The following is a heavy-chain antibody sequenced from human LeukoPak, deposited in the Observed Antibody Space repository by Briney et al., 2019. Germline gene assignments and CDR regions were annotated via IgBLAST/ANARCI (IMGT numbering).Heavy chain of an antibody. Sequence: PTGGSLRLSCAASGFTFSSYAMSWVRQAPGKGLEWVSAISGSGGSTYYADSVKGRFTISRDNSKNTLYLQMNSLRAEDTAVYYCAKDNVLRFLEWSHDAFDIWGQGTMVTVSS. D-gene: IGHD3-3*01. CDR2: ISGSGGST. J-gene: IGHJ3*02. CDR1: GFTFSSYA. CDR3: AKDNVLRFLEWSHDAFDI. V-gene: IGHV3-23*01.